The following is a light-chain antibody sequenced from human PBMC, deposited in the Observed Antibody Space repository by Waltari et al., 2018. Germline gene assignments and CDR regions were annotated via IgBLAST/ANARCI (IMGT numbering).Light chain of an antibody. V-gene: IGKV4-1*01. CDR2: WAS. CDR1: QSVLYSSNNKNY. Sequence: DIVMTQSPDSLAVSLGERATINCKSSQSVLYSSNNKNYLAWYQQKPGQRPKLLIYWASTRESGVPDRFSGSGSGTDFTLTISSLQAEDVAVYYCQQYNNWPPAWTFGQGTKVEIK. J-gene: IGKJ1*01. CDR3: QQYNNWPPAWT.